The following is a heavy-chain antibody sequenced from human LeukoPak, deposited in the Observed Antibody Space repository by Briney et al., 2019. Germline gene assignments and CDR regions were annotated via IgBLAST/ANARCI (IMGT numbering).Heavy chain of an antibody. CDR3: AKPSSGNYPPTGY. Sequence: GGSVRLSCAASGFTFSSYDVSWVRQAPGKGLEWVSAISGSGDRTYYADSVKGRFTISRDNSKNTLYLQINSLRAEDTAVYYCAKPSSGNYPPTGYWGQGTLVTVSS. D-gene: IGHD1-26*01. J-gene: IGHJ4*02. CDR2: ISGSGDRT. CDR1: GFTFSSYD. V-gene: IGHV3-23*01.